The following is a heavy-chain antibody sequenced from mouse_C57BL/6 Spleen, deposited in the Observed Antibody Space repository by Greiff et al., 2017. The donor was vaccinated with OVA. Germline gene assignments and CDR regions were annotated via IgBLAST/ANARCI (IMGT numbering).Heavy chain of an antibody. CDR2: IDPSDSYT. Sequence: QVQLQQSGAELVRPGTSVKLSYKASGYTFTSYWMHWVKQRPGQGLEWIGVIDPSDSYTNYNQKFKGKATLTVYTSSSTAYMQLSSLTSEDSAVYYCAIYYYGSSPPWFAYWGQGTLVTVSA. CDR3: AIYYYGSSPPWFAY. D-gene: IGHD1-1*01. CDR1: GYTFTSYW. J-gene: IGHJ3*01. V-gene: IGHV1-59*01.